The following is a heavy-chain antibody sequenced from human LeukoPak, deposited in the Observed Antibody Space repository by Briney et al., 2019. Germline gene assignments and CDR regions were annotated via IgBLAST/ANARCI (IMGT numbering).Heavy chain of an antibody. CDR3: AKDLTLGSLDY. J-gene: IGHJ4*02. CDR1: GFTFSSYG. V-gene: IGHV3-30*02. CDR2: IRYDGSSK. D-gene: IGHD1-26*01. Sequence: GGSLRLSCAASGFTFSSYGMHWVRQAPGKGLEWVAFIRYDGSSKYYADSVKGRFTISRDDSKNTLYLQINSLRTEDTAVYSCAKDLTLGSLDYWGQGTLVTVSS.